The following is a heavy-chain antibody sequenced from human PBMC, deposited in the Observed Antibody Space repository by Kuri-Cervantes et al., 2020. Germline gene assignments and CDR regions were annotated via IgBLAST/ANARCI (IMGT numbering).Heavy chain of an antibody. Sequence: GGSLRLSCAASGFTFSSYSMNWVRQAPGKGLEWVSGISGSGGSIYYADSVKGRFTISRDNYKNTMYLQMNSLRAEDTAVYYCAKAYCSGDTCHWAFDFWGRGTMVTVSS. CDR3: AKAYCSGDTCHWAFDF. J-gene: IGHJ3*01. D-gene: IGHD2-21*01. CDR1: GFTFSSYS. V-gene: IGHV3-23*01. CDR2: ISGSGGSI.